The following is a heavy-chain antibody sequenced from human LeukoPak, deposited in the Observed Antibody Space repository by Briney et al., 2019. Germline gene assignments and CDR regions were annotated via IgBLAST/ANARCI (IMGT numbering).Heavy chain of an antibody. CDR1: GGSISTYY. CDR3: AVNLTRHTFDI. CDR2: IYYSGST. Sequence: ASETLSLTCTISGGSISTYYWSWIRQSPGKGLEWIGSIYYSGSTNYNPSLKNRVTISVDTSKNQFSLELSSVTAADTAVYYCAVNLTRHTFDIWGQETMVTVSS. D-gene: IGHD1-1*01. V-gene: IGHV4-59*08. J-gene: IGHJ3*02.